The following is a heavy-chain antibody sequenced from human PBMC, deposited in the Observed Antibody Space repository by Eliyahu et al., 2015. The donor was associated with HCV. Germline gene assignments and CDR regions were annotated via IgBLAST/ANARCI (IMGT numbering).Heavy chain of an antibody. CDR1: GFTFSSXS. CDR2: ISSSSSTI. CDR3: ASGYFYFDY. V-gene: IGHV3-48*02. D-gene: IGHD2-21*01. J-gene: IGHJ4*01. Sequence: EVQLVESGGGLVQPGGSLRLSCAASGFTFSSXSMNWVRQAPGKGLEWVSYISSSSSTIYYADSVKGRFTISRDNAKNSLSLQMNSLRDEDTAVYYCASGYFYFDYWGQGTLVTVSS.